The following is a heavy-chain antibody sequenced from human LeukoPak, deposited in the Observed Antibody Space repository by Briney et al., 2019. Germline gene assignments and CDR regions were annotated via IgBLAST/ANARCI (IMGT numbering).Heavy chain of an antibody. D-gene: IGHD1-1*01. Sequence: PGGSLRLSCAVSGFTFSNYWMYWVRQAPGKRLVWVPRINSDGSSTTYADSVEGRFTISRDNTKSMLHLQMHSLRVDDSAVYFCTRTTTTADWYFDLWGRGTLVTVSS. J-gene: IGHJ2*01. CDR3: TRTTTTADWYFDL. CDR1: GFTFSNYW. V-gene: IGHV3-74*01. CDR2: INSDGSST.